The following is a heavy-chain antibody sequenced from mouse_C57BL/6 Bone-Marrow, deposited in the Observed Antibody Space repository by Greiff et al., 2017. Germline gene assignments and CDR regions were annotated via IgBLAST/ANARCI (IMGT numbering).Heavy chain of an antibody. D-gene: IGHD6-1*01. V-gene: IGHV5-9*01. CDR1: GFTFSSYT. CDR2: ISGGGGNT. Sequence: EVQRVESGGGLVKPGGSLKLSCAASGFTFSSYTMSWVRQTPEKRLEWVATISGGGGNTYYPDSVKGRFTISRDNAKNTLYLQMSSLRSEDTALYYCARHSLLLYYFDYWGQGTTLTVSS. J-gene: IGHJ2*01. CDR3: ARHSLLLYYFDY.